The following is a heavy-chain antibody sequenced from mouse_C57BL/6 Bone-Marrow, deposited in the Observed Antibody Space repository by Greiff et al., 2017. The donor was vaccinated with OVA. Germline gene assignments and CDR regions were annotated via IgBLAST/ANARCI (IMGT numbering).Heavy chain of an antibody. D-gene: IGHD2-2*01. CDR1: GYTFTSYG. V-gene: IGHV1-81*01. Sequence: VQLQQSGAELARPGASVKLSCKASGYTFTSYGISWVKQRTGQGLEWIGEIYPRSGNTYYNEKFKGKATLTADKSSSTAYMELRSLTSEDSAVYFCARPLYGYNWYFDLWGTGTTVTVSS. J-gene: IGHJ1*03. CDR3: ARPLYGYNWYFDL. CDR2: IYPRSGNT.